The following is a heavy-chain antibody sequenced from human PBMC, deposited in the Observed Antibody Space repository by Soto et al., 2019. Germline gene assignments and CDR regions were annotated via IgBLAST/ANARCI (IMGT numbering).Heavy chain of an antibody. J-gene: IGHJ6*02. V-gene: IGHV3-30*18. Sequence: GGSLRLSCAASGFTFSSYGMHWVRQAPGKGLEWVAVISYDGSNKYYADSVKGRFTISRDDSKNTLYLQMNSLRAEDTAVYYCAKDQVGAREGYYYYYGMDVWGQGTTVTVSS. CDR2: ISYDGSNK. D-gene: IGHD1-26*01. CDR3: AKDQVGAREGYYYYYGMDV. CDR1: GFTFSSYG.